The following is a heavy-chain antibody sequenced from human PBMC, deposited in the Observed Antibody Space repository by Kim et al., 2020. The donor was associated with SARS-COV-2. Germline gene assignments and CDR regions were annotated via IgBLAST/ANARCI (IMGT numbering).Heavy chain of an antibody. V-gene: IGHV4-34*01. CDR1: GGSFSGYY. CDR2: INHSGST. Sequence: SETLSLTCAVYGGSFSGYYWSWIRQPPGKGLEWIGEINHSGSTNYNPSLKSRVTISVDTSKNQFSLKLSSVTAADTAVYYCARGQEFPLYGSGSPHPKGGWFDPWGQGTLVTVSS. D-gene: IGHD3-10*01. J-gene: IGHJ5*02. CDR3: ARGQEFPLYGSGSPHPKGGWFDP.